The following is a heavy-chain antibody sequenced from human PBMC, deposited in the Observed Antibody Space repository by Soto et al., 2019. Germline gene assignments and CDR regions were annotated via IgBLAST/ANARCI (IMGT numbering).Heavy chain of an antibody. Sequence: GGSLRLSCIASGFTFSSYAMTWVRQAPGKGLEWVSDISGSGGITYYADSVKGRFTISRDNSKNTLNLQMNSLRADDTAVYYRARARRGAPYYYTMDLWGQGTTVTVSS. V-gene: IGHV3-23*01. CDR3: ARARRGAPYYYTMDL. J-gene: IGHJ6*02. CDR2: ISGSGGIT. D-gene: IGHD3-10*01. CDR1: GFTFSSYA.